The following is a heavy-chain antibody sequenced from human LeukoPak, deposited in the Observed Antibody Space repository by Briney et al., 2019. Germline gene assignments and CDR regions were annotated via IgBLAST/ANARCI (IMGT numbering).Heavy chain of an antibody. Sequence: GGSLRLSCAASGFTFSSYAMSWVRQAPGKGREWVSAVSGSGGSTYYADSVKGRFTISRDNSKNTLYLQMNSLRAEDTAVYYCAKVTDYDYVWGSYRYFDYWGQGTLVTASS. D-gene: IGHD3-16*02. CDR2: VSGSGGST. CDR3: AKVTDYDYVWGSYRYFDY. V-gene: IGHV3-23*01. J-gene: IGHJ4*02. CDR1: GFTFSSYA.